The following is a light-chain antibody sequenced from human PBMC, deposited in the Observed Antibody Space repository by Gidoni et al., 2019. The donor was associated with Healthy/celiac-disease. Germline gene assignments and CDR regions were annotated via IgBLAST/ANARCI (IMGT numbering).Light chain of an antibody. Sequence: DIQMTQSPSSLSASVGDRVTITCRASQSISSYLNWYQQKPGKAPKLLIYAASSLQSGVPSRFSGSGSGTDFTLTISSLQPEAFATYYCQQSYSTRLTFGRGTQLEIK. V-gene: IGKV1-39*01. CDR1: QSISSY. CDR2: AAS. CDR3: QQSYSTRLT. J-gene: IGKJ4*01.